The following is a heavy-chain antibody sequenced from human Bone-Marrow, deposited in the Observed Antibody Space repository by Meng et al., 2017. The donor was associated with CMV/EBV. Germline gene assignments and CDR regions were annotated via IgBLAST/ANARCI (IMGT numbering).Heavy chain of an antibody. CDR1: GFTFSSYE. Sequence: GESLKISCAASGFTFSSYEMNWVRQAPGKGLEWVSYISSSGSTIYYADSVKGRFTISRDNPNNSLYLQMNSLRAEDTALYYCVRGRITNHYWGQGTLVTVSS. CDR2: ISSSGSTI. CDR3: VRGRITNHY. V-gene: IGHV3-48*03. J-gene: IGHJ4*02. D-gene: IGHD1-20*01.